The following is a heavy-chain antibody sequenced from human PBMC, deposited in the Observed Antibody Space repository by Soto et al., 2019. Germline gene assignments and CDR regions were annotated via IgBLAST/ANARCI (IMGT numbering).Heavy chain of an antibody. D-gene: IGHD6-19*01. Sequence: QVQLVQSGAEVKKPGASVKVSCKASGYTFTSYGIIWVRQAPGQGLEWMGWINAYNGNTNYAQKLQGRVTMTTDTSTSTAYTELRCLRSDDTAVFYCARDPVAGTYFDYWGQGTLVTVSS. V-gene: IGHV1-18*01. CDR3: ARDPVAGTYFDY. J-gene: IGHJ4*02. CDR1: GYTFTSYG. CDR2: INAYNGNT.